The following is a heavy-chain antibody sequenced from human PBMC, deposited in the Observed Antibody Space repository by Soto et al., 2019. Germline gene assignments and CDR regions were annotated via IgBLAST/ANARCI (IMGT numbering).Heavy chain of an antibody. Sequence: QVQLVQSGAEVKKPGSSVKVSCKASVGTFSTYTISWVRQAPGQGLEWLGRIIPLFGLPNHAQKFQDRGTITADKSTETAYLEMNSLRPADTAVYYCAFDVQTGVVYFDNWGQGTLVTVSS. D-gene: IGHD2-21*01. V-gene: IGHV1-69*02. J-gene: IGHJ4*02. CDR2: IIPLFGLP. CDR1: VGTFSTYT. CDR3: AFDVQTGVVYFDN.